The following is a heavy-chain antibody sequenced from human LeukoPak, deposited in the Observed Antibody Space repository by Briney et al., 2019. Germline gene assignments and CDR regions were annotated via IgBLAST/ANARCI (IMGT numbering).Heavy chain of an antibody. CDR2: ISSSSSTI. J-gene: IGHJ4*02. Sequence: GGSLRLSCAASGFTFSSYSMNWVRQAPGKGLEWVSYISSSSSTIYYADSVKGRFTISRDNAKNSLYLQMNSLRAEDTAVYYCARGGARWLVLFLDGGVNGYFDYWGQGTLVTVSS. CDR3: ARGGARWLVLFLDGGVNGYFDY. D-gene: IGHD6-19*01. V-gene: IGHV3-48*01. CDR1: GFTFSSYS.